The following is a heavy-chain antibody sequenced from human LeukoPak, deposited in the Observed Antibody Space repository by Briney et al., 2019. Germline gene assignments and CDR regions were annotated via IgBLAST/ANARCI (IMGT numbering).Heavy chain of an antibody. D-gene: IGHD3-10*01. CDR2: INGDGSIT. CDR1: GFTISGYW. J-gene: IGHJ4*02. CDR3: ARGRTGNYYNHNDY. Sequence: GGSLRLSCAVSGFTISGYWMHWVRQAPGKGLVWVSRINGDGSITAYADSVKGRFTISRDNAKNTLYLQMNSLRAEDTAVYYCARGRTGNYYNHNDYWGQGTLVTVSS. V-gene: IGHV3-74*01.